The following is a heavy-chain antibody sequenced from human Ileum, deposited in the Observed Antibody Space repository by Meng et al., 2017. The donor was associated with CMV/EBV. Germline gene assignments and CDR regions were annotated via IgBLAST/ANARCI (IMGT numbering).Heavy chain of an antibody. J-gene: IGHJ6*02. V-gene: IGHV1-8*01. D-gene: IGHD2-2*01. CDR2: MNPHSLNT. Sequence: ASVKVSCKTSGYTFTNYDINWVRQASGQGLEWMGWMNPHSLNTGFAQKFQGRVTLTRDTPISTVYMELSSLTSDDAAVYYCARGRGYCSTTSCSGMDVWGQGTTVTVSS. CDR3: ARGRGYCSTTSCSGMDV. CDR1: GYTFTNYD.